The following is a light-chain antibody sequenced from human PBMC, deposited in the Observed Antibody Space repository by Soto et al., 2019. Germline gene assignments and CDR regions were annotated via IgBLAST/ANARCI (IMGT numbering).Light chain of an antibody. CDR2: DAS. J-gene: IGKJ1*01. CDR3: QEYDNWPPEGT. CDR1: RDITNF. Sequence: DIQMTQSPSAMSASVGDRVTFTCQANRDITNFLNWYQQKPGKAPELLIYDASNLETGVPSRFSGSGSGTEFTLSINSLQSEDFAVYYCQEYDNWPPEGTFGQGTKVDIK. V-gene: IGKV1-33*01.